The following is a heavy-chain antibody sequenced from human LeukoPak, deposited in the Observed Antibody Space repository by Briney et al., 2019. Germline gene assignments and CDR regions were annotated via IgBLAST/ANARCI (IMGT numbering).Heavy chain of an antibody. CDR3: AILSDGAYCGGDCFYLDY. CDR1: GFTFSSYN. CDR2: ISSSSTTI. D-gene: IGHD2-21*02. J-gene: IGHJ4*02. V-gene: IGHV3-48*01. Sequence: GGSLRLSCAASGFTFSSYNMNWVRQAPGEGLEWVSYISSSSTTIYYADSVRGRFTISRDNAKNSLYLQINSLRAEDTAVYYCAILSDGAYCGGDCFYLDYWGQGTLVTVSS.